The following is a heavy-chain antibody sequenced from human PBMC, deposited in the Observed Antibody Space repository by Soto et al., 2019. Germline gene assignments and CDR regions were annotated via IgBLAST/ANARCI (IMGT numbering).Heavy chain of an antibody. Sequence: GGSLRLSCAASGFTFDDYAMHWVRQAPGKGLEWVSGISWNSGSIGYADSVKGRFTISRDNAKNSLYLQMNSLRAEDTALYYWAKDINPVGGGDDGFDIWGQGTMVTV. CDR3: AKDINPVGGGDDGFDI. V-gene: IGHV3-9*01. CDR2: ISWNSGSI. D-gene: IGHD3-16*01. J-gene: IGHJ3*02. CDR1: GFTFDDYA.